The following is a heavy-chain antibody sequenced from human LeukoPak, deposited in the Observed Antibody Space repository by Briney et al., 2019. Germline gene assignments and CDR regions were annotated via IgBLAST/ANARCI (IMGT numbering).Heavy chain of an antibody. CDR1: GFTLSSYA. V-gene: IGHV3-23*01. J-gene: IGHJ4*02. D-gene: IGHD6-13*01. CDR3: AKQSAGSAAWYSLHYDF. CDR2: VDGGGGGT. Sequence: GGSLRLSCAASGFTLSSYAMTWVRQAPGRGLEWVSGVDGGGGGTYYADSVKGRFTISRDNSKDTLYLQMNGLRAEDTAVYFCAKQSAGSAAWYSLHYDFWGQGTLVTVSS.